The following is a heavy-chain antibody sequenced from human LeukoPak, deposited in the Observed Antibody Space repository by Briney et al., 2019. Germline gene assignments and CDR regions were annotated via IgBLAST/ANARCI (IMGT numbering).Heavy chain of an antibody. CDR1: SYTFTSYG. J-gene: IGHJ6*02. V-gene: IGHV1-18*01. Sequence: GASVKVSCKASSYTFTSYGISWVRPAPGRGLEWMGWISAYNGNTNYTQKLQGRVTMTTDTSTSTAYMELSSLRSEDTAVYYCATQREGATSYYYGMDVWGQGTTVTVSS. CDR2: ISAYNGNT. CDR3: ATQREGATSYYYGMDV. D-gene: IGHD1-26*01.